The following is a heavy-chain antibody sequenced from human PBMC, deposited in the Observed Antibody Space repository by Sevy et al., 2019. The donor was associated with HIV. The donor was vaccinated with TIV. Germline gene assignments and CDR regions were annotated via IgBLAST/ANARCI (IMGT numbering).Heavy chain of an antibody. CDR2: ISAYNGNT. CDR1: GYTFTSFY. V-gene: IGHV1-18*01. D-gene: IGHD3-9*01. J-gene: IGHJ4*02. Sequence: ASVKVSCKASGYTFTSFYINWVRQAPGQGLEWMGWISAYNGNTNYPQNFQGRVTMTTDTSTSTAYMELRNRRSDDTAAYYGAGGASRLAPDYWGQGTLVTVSS. CDR3: AGGASRLAPDY.